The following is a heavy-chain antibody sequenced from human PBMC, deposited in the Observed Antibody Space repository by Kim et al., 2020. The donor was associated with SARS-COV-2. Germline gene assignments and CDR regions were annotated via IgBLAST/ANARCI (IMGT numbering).Heavy chain of an antibody. J-gene: IGHJ6*02. V-gene: IGHV3-53*04. CDR1: GFSVSGHY. CDR3: ARDGGYNYYGMDV. D-gene: IGHD3-16*01. Sequence: GGSLRLSCAVSGFSVSGHYMTWVRQAPGRGLEWVSVMFSIGTTYYADSVKGRFTISRHISNNTLYLQMNSLRPEDTAVYYCARDGGYNYYGMDVWGQGTTVTVSS. CDR2: MFSIGTT.